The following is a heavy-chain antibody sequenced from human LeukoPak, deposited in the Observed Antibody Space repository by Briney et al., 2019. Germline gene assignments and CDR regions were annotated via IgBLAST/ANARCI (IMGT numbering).Heavy chain of an antibody. Sequence: GGSLRLSCAASGFTFSSYWMSWVRQAPGKGLEWVSIIYNDGSTYYADSMRGRFTISRDNSKNTLYLQVNSLRAEDTAMYYCARNILFAFDIWGQGTMVTVSS. CDR2: IYNDGST. D-gene: IGHD2/OR15-2a*01. CDR1: GFTFSSYW. V-gene: IGHV3-53*01. CDR3: ARNILFAFDI. J-gene: IGHJ3*02.